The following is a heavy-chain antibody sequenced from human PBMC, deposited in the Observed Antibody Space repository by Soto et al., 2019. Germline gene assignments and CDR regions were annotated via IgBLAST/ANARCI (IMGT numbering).Heavy chain of an antibody. J-gene: IGHJ6*02. Sequence: PGGSLRLSCAASGFTFSSYGMHWVRQAPGKGLEWVAVISYDGSNKYYADSVKGRFTISRDNSKNTLYLQMNSLRAEDTAVYYCAKVIMGYGDSTVGIYYYYYGMDVWGQGTTVTVSS. V-gene: IGHV3-30*18. CDR3: AKVIMGYGDSTVGIYYYYYGMDV. CDR1: GFTFSSYG. D-gene: IGHD4-17*01. CDR2: ISYDGSNK.